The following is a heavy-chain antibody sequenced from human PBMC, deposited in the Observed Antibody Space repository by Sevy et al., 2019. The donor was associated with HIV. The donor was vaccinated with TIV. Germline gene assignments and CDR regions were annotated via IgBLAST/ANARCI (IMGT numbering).Heavy chain of an antibody. CDR3: AKEGAYSYTTYFDY. V-gene: IGHV3-30*18. J-gene: IGHJ4*02. CDR1: GFSFSGYA. Sequence: GGSLRLSCAASGFSFSGYAIHGVAQAPGKGLEWVAVISFDESNKFYADSVKGRFTISRDNSKNTLFLQMNSLRAEDTAVYYCAKEGAYSYTTYFDYWGQGTVVTVSS. CDR2: ISFDESNK. D-gene: IGHD1-26*01.